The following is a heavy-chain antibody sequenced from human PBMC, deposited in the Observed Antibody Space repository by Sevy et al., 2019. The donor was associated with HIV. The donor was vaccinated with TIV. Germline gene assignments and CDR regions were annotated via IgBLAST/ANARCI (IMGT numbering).Heavy chain of an antibody. Sequence: ASVKVSCKASGYTFSSYYMHWVRQAPGQGLEWMGIINPSGGSTSYAQKFQGRVTMTRDTSTSTVYMELSSLRSEDTALYYCARDLTIFGVIPDYWGQGTLVTVSS. J-gene: IGHJ4*02. V-gene: IGHV1-46*01. CDR3: ARDLTIFGVIPDY. CDR2: INPSGGST. D-gene: IGHD3-3*01. CDR1: GYTFSSYY.